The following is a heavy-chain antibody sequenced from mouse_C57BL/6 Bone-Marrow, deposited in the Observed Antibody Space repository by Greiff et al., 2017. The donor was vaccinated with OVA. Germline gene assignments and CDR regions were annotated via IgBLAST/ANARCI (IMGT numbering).Heavy chain of an antibody. V-gene: IGHV12-3*01. J-gene: IGHJ2*01. Sequence: VMLVESGPGLVKPSQSLFLTCSITGFPITSGYYWIWIRQSPGKPLEWMGYITHSGETFYNPSLQSPISITRETSKNQFFLQLNSVTTEDTAMYYCAGEYYYFDYWGQGTTLTVSS. CDR1: GFPITSGYY. CDR2: ITHSGET. CDR3: AGEYYYFDY.